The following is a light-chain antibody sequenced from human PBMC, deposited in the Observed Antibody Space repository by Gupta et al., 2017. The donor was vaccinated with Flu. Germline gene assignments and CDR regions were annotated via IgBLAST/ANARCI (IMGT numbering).Light chain of an antibody. CDR2: HDV. CDR3: QTWDSSAWV. V-gene: IGLV3-1*01. Sequence: CSEHKLWERYDSWSPQNPGQCPILVTYHDVARPSGVPERFSDSYSANAATLTICGTQAMDEADYYCQTWDSSAWVFGGGTKLTVL. J-gene: IGLJ3*02. CDR1: KLWERY.